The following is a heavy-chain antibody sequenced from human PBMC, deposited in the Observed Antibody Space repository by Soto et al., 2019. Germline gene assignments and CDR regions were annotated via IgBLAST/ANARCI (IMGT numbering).Heavy chain of an antibody. D-gene: IGHD6-19*01. CDR3: ARDPDCCTAVAGPYGMDV. CDR1: GGTFSSYA. CDR2: IIPIFGTA. Sequence: ASVKVSCKASGGTFSSYAISWVRQAPGQGLEWMGGIIPIFGTANYAQKFQGRVTITADESTSTAYMELSSLRSEDTAVYYCARDPDCCTAVAGPYGMDVWGQGTTVTVSS. J-gene: IGHJ6*02. V-gene: IGHV1-69*13.